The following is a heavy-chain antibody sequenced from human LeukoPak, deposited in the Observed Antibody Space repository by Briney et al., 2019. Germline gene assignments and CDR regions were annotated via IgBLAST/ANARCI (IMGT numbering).Heavy chain of an antibody. Sequence: GGSLRLSCAASGFTVSSNYMSWVRQAPGKGPEWVSVIYSGGSTYYADSVKGRFTISRDNSKNTLYLQMNSLRAEDTAVYYCAKEGYSSRSFDYWGQGTLVTVSS. CDR3: AKEGYSSRSFDY. D-gene: IGHD6-13*01. J-gene: IGHJ4*02. CDR2: IYSGGST. CDR1: GFTVSSNY. V-gene: IGHV3-53*01.